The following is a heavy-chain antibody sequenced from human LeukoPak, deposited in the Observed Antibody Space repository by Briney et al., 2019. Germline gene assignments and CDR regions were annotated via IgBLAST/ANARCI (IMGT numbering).Heavy chain of an antibody. CDR1: GFTVSTNY. CDR2: IYRHGGT. CDR3: ARDVIYDSEIYSYGDS. J-gene: IGHJ4*02. V-gene: IGHV3-66*01. D-gene: IGHD3-16*01. Sequence: GGPLRLSCAASGFTVSTNYVSWVRQAPGKGLEWVSVIYRHGGTAYADSVQGRFSISRDNSKNTVDLQMNSLRAEDTAVYYCARDVIYDSEIYSYGDSWGQGTLVTVSS.